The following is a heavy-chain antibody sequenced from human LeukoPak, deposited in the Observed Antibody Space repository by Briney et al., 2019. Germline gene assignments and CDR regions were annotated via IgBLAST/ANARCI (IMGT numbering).Heavy chain of an antibody. CDR1: LGSLSGSN. Sequence: PEGLSDTPTHPLGSLSGSNSCTSPAPPRKGGEWSGHIYYMGGPNHHPSIKSRVTISVETSKNQSSMKRSSVTAAGTAVYYWARRVVAATKVDYYYYYMDVWGKGTTVTVSS. J-gene: IGHJ6*03. V-gene: IGHV4-59*08. D-gene: IGHD2-15*01. CDR2: IYYMGGP. CDR3: ARRVVAATKVDYYYYYMDV.